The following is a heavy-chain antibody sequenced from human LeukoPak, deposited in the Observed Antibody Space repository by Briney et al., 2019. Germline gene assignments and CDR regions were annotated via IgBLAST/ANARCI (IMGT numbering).Heavy chain of an antibody. Sequence: ASVKVSCKASGYTSSSYYVHWVRQAPGQGLEWMGIINPSGGSTSYAQKFQGRVTMTRDTSTSTVYMELSSLRSEDTAVYYCARIGHYYGSGSYQGNAFDIWGQGTMVTVSS. D-gene: IGHD3-10*01. CDR3: ARIGHYYGSGSYQGNAFDI. CDR2: INPSGGST. V-gene: IGHV1-46*01. CDR1: GYTSSSYY. J-gene: IGHJ3*02.